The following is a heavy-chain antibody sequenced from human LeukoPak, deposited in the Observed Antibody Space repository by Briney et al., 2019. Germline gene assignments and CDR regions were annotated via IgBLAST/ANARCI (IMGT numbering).Heavy chain of an antibody. CDR3: ARSVAKKDTLGPGSAFDI. CDR2: IYTSGST. J-gene: IGHJ3*02. D-gene: IGHD2-15*01. Sequence: PSETLSLTCTVSGGSISSGSYYWSWIRQPAGKGLEWIGRIYTSGSTNYTPSLKSRVTMSVVTSKNQFSLKLSSVTAADTAVYYCARSVAKKDTLGPGSAFDIWGQGIMVTVSS. CDR1: GGSISSGSYY. V-gene: IGHV4-61*02.